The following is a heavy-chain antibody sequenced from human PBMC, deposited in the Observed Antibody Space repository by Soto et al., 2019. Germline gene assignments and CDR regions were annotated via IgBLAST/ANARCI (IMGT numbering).Heavy chain of an antibody. CDR2: IHPGDSES. Sequence: GESLKISCKGSGYTFTSYWIGWVRQMPGKGLEWMGIIHPGDSESRYSPFFQGQVIISADKSISTAYLQWSSLKASDTAMYYCARLGTGYMDVWGKGTTVTVSS. CDR1: GYTFTSYW. CDR3: ARLGTGYMDV. V-gene: IGHV5-51*01. J-gene: IGHJ6*03.